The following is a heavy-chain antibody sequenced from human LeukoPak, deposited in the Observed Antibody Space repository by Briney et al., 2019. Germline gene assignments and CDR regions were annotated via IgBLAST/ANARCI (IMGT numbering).Heavy chain of an antibody. CDR1: GGSFSSGSYY. J-gene: IGHJ4*02. Sequence: SETLSLTCTVSGGSFSSGSYYWSWIRQPPGKGLEWIGYIYYSGSTNYNPSLKSRVTISVDTSKNQFSLKLSSVTAADTAVYYCATGGSGSYPRHNFDYWGQGTLVTVSS. CDR2: IYYSGST. D-gene: IGHD3-10*01. CDR3: ATGGSGSYPRHNFDY. V-gene: IGHV4-61*01.